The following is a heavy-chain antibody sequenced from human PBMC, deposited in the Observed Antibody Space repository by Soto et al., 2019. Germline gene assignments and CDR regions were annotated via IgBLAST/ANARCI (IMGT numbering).Heavy chain of an antibody. CDR3: ARGTAMVTSFDY. CDR1: GGSISSYY. V-gene: IGHV4-59*01. J-gene: IGHJ4*02. CDR2: IYYGGST. Sequence: SETLSLTCTVSGGSISSYYWSWIRQPPGKGLEWIGYIYYGGSTTYNPSLNSRVTISIDTSKNQFSLKLSSVTAADTAVYYCARGTAMVTSFDYWGQGTLVTVSS. D-gene: IGHD5-18*01.